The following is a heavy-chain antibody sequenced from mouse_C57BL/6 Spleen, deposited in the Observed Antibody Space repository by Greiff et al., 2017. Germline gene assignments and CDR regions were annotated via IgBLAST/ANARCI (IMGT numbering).Heavy chain of an antibody. D-gene: IGHD2-4*01. CDR2: IYPGDGDT. CDR3: ASLYYDYDGGFDY. Sequence: VQLQQSGPELVKPGASVKISCKASGYAFSSSWMNWVKQRPGKGLEWIGRIYPGDGDTNYNGKFKGKATLTADKSSSTAYMQLSSLTSEDSAVYFCASLYYDYDGGFDYWGQGTTLTVSS. CDR1: GYAFSSSW. V-gene: IGHV1-82*01. J-gene: IGHJ2*01.